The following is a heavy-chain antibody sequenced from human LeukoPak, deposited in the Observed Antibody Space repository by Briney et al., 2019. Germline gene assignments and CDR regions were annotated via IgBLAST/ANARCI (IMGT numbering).Heavy chain of an antibody. J-gene: IGHJ4*02. D-gene: IGHD6-19*01. Sequence: HTGGSLRLSCAASGFTFDNYNMNWVRQAPGKGLEWISYITSSSSNIYYADSVKGRFTISRDNAKNSLYLQMNSLRAEDTAVYYCARASLTGVAGLLGDFDSWGQGTLVTVSS. CDR3: ARASLTGVAGLLGDFDS. CDR2: ITSSSSNI. CDR1: GFTFDNYN. V-gene: IGHV3-48*04.